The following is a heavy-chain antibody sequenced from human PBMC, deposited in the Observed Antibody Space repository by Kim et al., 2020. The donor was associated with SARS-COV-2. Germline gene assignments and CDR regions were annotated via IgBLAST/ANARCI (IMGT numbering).Heavy chain of an antibody. CDR2: IYYSGST. J-gene: IGHJ6*02. Sequence: SETLSLTCTVSGGSISSYYWSWIRQPPGKGLEWIGYIYYSGSTNYNPSLKSRVTISVDTSKNQFSLKLSSVTAADTAVYYCARGRGIAARHNYYYGMDVWGQGTTVTVSS. CDR3: ARGRGIAARHNYYYGMDV. V-gene: IGHV4-59*13. D-gene: IGHD6-6*01. CDR1: GGSISSYY.